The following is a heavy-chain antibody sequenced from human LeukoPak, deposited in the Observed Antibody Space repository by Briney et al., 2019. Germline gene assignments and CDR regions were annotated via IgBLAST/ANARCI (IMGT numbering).Heavy chain of an antibody. Sequence: GGSLRLSCAASGFTFSTYGMHWVRQAPGKGLEWVAFIRYDGNNKFYADSVKGRFTISRDNSKNTLYLQMNSLRAEDTALYYCARGYWTRYYYYMDVWGKGTTVTVSS. V-gene: IGHV3-30*02. CDR1: GFTFSTYG. CDR2: IRYDGNNK. CDR3: ARGYWTRYYYYMDV. D-gene: IGHD2-8*02. J-gene: IGHJ6*03.